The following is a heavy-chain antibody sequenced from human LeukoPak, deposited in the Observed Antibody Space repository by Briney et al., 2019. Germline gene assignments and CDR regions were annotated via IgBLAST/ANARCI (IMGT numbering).Heavy chain of an antibody. CDR2: IYYSGST. Sequence: SETLSLTCTVSGGSISSSSYYWGWIRQPPGKGLEWIGSIYYSGSTYYNPSLKSRVTISVDTSKNQFSPQLSSVTAADTAVYYCARQYDFWSGYYTGTLLDPWGQGTLVTVSS. V-gene: IGHV4-39*01. CDR1: GGSISSSSYY. J-gene: IGHJ5*02. CDR3: ARQYDFWSGYYTGTLLDP. D-gene: IGHD3-3*01.